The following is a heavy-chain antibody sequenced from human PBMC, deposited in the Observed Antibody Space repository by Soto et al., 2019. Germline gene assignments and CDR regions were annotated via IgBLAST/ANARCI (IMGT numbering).Heavy chain of an antibody. D-gene: IGHD3-9*01. CDR1: GYTFTSYA. CDR3: ARGYYDILTGYEDYYGMDV. Sequence: ASVKVSCKASGYTFTSYAMHWVRQAPGQRLEWMGWINAGNGNTKYSQKFQGRVTITRDTSASTAYMELSSLRSEDTAVYYCARGYYDILTGYEDYYGMDVWGQGTTVTVSS. CDR2: INAGNGNT. J-gene: IGHJ6*02. V-gene: IGHV1-3*01.